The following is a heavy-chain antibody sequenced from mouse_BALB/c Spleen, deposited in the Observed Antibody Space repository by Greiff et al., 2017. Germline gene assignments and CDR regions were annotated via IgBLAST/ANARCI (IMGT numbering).Heavy chain of an antibody. J-gene: IGHJ4*01. V-gene: IGHV3-2*02. CDR3: ARGAYLDY. D-gene: IGHD2-10*01. CDR1: GYSITSDYA. CDR2: ISYSGST. Sequence: VQLQQSGPGLVKPSQSLSLTCTVTGYSITSDYAWNWIRQFPGNKLEWMGYISYSGSTSYNPSLKSRISITRDTSKNQFFLQLNSVTTEDTATYYCARGAYLDYWGQGTSVTVSS.